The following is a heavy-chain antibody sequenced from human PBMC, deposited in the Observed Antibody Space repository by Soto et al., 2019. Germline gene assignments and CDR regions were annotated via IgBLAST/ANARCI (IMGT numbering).Heavy chain of an antibody. CDR1: GASISSSY. Sequence: SETLSLTCTVSGASISSSYWSWIRQSPGKGLEWIGYVYYSGSTNYNPSLKSRVTISVDTSKNQFSLKLSSVTAADTAVYYCARGYYDSRGQSNTFDIWGQGTMVTVSS. J-gene: IGHJ3*02. V-gene: IGHV4-59*01. CDR2: VYYSGST. D-gene: IGHD3-22*01. CDR3: ARGYYDSRGQSNTFDI.